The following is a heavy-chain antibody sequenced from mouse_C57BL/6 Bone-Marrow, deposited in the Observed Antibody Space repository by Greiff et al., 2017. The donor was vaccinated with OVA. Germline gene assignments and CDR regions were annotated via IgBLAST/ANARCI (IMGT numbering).Heavy chain of an antibody. D-gene: IGHD2-4*01. V-gene: IGHV1-50*01. Sequence: VKLQQPGAELVKPGASVKLSCKASGYTFTSYWMQWVKQRPGQGLEWIGEIDPSDSYTNYNQKFKGKATLTVDTSSSTAYMQLSSLTSEDSAVYYCAREGYYDYDEDYWGQGTTLTVSS. CDR2: IDPSDSYT. CDR3: AREGYYDYDEDY. CDR1: GYTFTSYW. J-gene: IGHJ2*01.